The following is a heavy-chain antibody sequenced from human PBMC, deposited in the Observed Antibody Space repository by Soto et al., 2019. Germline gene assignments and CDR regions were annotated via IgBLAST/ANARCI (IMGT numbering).Heavy chain of an antibody. Sequence: GESLKISCKGSGDSFTSYWIGWVRQMPGKGLEWMGIIYPGDSDTRYSPSFQGQVTISADKSISTAYLQWSSLKASDTAMYYCARPKGYCSGGSCLYYFDYWGQGTLVTVSS. CDR2: IYPGDSDT. CDR1: GDSFTSYW. D-gene: IGHD2-15*01. CDR3: ARPKGYCSGGSCLYYFDY. J-gene: IGHJ4*02. V-gene: IGHV5-51*01.